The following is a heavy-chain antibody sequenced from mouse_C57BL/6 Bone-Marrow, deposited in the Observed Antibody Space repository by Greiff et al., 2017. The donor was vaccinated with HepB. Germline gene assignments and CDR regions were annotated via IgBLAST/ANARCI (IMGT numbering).Heavy chain of an antibody. CDR2: IHPNSGST. CDR1: GYTFTSYW. V-gene: IGHV1-64*01. CDR3: ARSRAYYYGSSYLY. J-gene: IGHJ2*01. Sequence: VQLQQPGAELVKPGASVKLSCKASGYTFTSYWMHWVKQRPGQGLEWIGMIHPNSGSTNYNEKFKSKATLTVDKSSSTAYMQLSSLTSEYSAVYYCARSRAYYYGSSYLYWGQGTTLTVSS. D-gene: IGHD1-1*01.